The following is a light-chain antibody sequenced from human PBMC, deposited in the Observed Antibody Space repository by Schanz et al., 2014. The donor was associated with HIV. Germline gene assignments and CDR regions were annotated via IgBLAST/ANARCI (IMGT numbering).Light chain of an antibody. CDR1: SSDLGGHNY. J-gene: IGLJ3*02. CDR3: TSYTTNRTVA. CDR2: DVT. Sequence: QSALTQPASVSGSPGQSITISCTGVSSDLGGHNYLPWYQQHPGRAPQLMIYDVTYRPSGVPDRFSGSKSGNTASLAISGLQADDEGDYYCTSYTTNRTVAFGGGTKLTVL. V-gene: IGLV2-14*03.